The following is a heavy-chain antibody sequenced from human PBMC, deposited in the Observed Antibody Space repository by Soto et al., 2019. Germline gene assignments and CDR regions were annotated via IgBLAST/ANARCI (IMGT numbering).Heavy chain of an antibody. J-gene: IGHJ6*02. Sequence: ASVKVSCKASGYTFTSYGISWVRQAPGQGLEWMGWIGAYNGNTNYAQKLQGRVTMTTDTSTSTAYMELRSLRSDDTAVYYCAREDYDFWSGYRGYYYGMDVRGQGTTVTVSS. V-gene: IGHV1-18*04. CDR2: IGAYNGNT. CDR3: AREDYDFWSGYRGYYYGMDV. D-gene: IGHD3-3*01. CDR1: GYTFTSYG.